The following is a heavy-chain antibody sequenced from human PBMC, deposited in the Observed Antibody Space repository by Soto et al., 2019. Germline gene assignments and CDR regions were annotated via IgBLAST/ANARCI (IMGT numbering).Heavy chain of an antibody. V-gene: IGHV3-30*18. Sequence: QVQLVESGGGVVQPGRSLRLSCAASGIAFRNYGMHWVRQAPGRGLEWVAVISDDGSYKNTADSMKGRFTISRDNSKNTLYLQMNSLRAEDTGVYYCAKDRGQVRRYFGDVTDVWSQGTTVTVSS. CDR1: GIAFRNYG. D-gene: IGHD3-9*01. CDR2: ISDDGSYK. CDR3: AKDRGQVRRYFGDVTDV. J-gene: IGHJ6*02.